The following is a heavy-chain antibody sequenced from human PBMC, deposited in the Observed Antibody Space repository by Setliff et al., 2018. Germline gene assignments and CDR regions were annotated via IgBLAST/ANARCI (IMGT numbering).Heavy chain of an antibody. Sequence: KTSETLSLTCTVSGGSLSSGSNYWGWFRQPAGKGLEWIGRIYTTGTTNYSPSLTGRVTLSADTSKNQISLKLSSVSAADTAVYYCAREFVVISFVKNIHHHYGMDVWGQGTTVTV. D-gene: IGHD2-21*01. CDR1: GGSLSSGSNY. CDR2: IYTTGTT. V-gene: IGHV4-61*02. CDR3: AREFVVISFVKNIHHHYGMDV. J-gene: IGHJ6*02.